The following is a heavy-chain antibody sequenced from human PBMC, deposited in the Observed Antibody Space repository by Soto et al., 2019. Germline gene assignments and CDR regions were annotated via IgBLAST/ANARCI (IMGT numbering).Heavy chain of an antibody. CDR2: INPATGAA. J-gene: IGHJ3*02. V-gene: IGHV1-2*02. Sequence: QLHLVQSGAVVKKPGASVTVSCSASGYPVTAYYMHWVRQAPGRGLEWMGGINPATGAAKYTQTCQGRVPMTRDTSKSTVVMELSGLTSEDTTVFYCARGGGVGVAGSAAFDMWGQGTLVTVSS. D-gene: IGHD3-3*01. CDR1: GYPVTAYY. CDR3: ARGGGVGVAGSAAFDM.